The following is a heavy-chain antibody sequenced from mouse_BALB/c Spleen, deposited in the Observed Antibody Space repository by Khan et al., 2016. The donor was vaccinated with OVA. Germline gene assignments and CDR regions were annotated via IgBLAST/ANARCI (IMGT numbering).Heavy chain of an antibody. CDR3: ASTDYYDNNYYFDY. CDR1: GYSFTDYN. J-gene: IGHJ2*01. V-gene: IGHV1S135*01. CDR2: IDPYNGGT. D-gene: IGHD1-1*01. Sequence: VQLQQSGPELVKPGASVKVSCKASGYSFTDYNMFWVKQSHGKSLEWIGYIDPYNGGTSYNQKFKGKATLTVDKSSSTAFMHLSSLTSEDSAVFYCASTDYYDNNYYFDYWGQGTTLTVSS.